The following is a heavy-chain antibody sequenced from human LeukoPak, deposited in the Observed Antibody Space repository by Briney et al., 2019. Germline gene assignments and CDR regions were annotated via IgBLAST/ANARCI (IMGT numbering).Heavy chain of an antibody. J-gene: IGHJ3*02. CDR2: ITGTSSTK. V-gene: IGHV3-48*01. CDR1: GFTFSTYS. CDR3: ARDLSSYAFGFDI. D-gene: IGHD2-2*01. Sequence: GGSLRLSCAASGFTFSTYSLAWVRQVPGKGLEWISFITGTSSTKYFADSVKGRFTISRDNARNSLYLQMDSLRAEDTAVYCCARDLSSYAFGFDIWGQGTMVTVSS.